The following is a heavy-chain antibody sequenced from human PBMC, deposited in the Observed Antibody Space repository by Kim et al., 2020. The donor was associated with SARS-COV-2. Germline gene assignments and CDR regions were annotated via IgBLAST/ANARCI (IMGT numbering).Heavy chain of an antibody. CDR1: GGSISSSSYY. J-gene: IGHJ4*02. CDR2: IYYSGST. V-gene: IGHV4-39*01. D-gene: IGHD3-10*01. CDR3: ARLTSARVSPWDYYGSGSLYFDY. Sequence: SETLSLTCTVSGGSISSSSYYWGWIRQPPGKGLEWIGSIYYSGSTYYNPSLKSRVTISVDTSKNQFSLKLSSVTAADTAVYYCARLTSARVSPWDYYGSGSLYFDYWGQGTLVTVSS.